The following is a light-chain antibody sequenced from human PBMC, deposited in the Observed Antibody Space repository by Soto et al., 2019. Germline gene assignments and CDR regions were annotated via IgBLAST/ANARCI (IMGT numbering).Light chain of an antibody. CDR2: EGN. J-gene: IGLJ2*01. V-gene: IGLV2-23*01. Sequence: QSVLTQPVSVSGSPGQSITISCTGTSSDVGSHDLVSWYQQFPGKAPKLIIYEGNKRPSGASNRFSGSKSGNTASLTISGLQAEDEADYYCCSYAGSSTVLFGGGTKLTVL. CDR3: CSYAGSSTVL. CDR1: SSDVGSHDL.